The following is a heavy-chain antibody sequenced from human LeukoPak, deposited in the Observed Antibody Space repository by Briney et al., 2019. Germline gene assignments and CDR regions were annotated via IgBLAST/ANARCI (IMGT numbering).Heavy chain of an antibody. V-gene: IGHV3-33*08. J-gene: IGHJ4*02. CDR3: ARDHNWNHFDY. D-gene: IGHD1-20*01. Sequence: PGGSLRLSCAASGFTFSSYAMHWVRQAPGKGLEWVAVIWYDGSNKYYADSVKGRFTISRDNSKNTLYLQMNSLRAEDTAVYYCARDHNWNHFDYWGQGTLVTVSS. CDR1: GFTFSSYA. CDR2: IWYDGSNK.